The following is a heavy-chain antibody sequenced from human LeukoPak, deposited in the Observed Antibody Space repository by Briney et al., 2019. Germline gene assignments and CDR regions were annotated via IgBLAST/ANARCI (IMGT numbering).Heavy chain of an antibody. CDR3: ASLPYNWNDGEGHYFDY. Sequence: PSQTLSLTCTVSGGSISSGGYYWSWIRQHPGKGLEWIGYIYYSGSTYYNPSLKSRVTISVDTSKNQFSLKLSSVTAADTAVYYCASLPYNWNDGEGHYFDYWGQGTLVTVSS. V-gene: IGHV4-31*03. CDR2: IYYSGST. D-gene: IGHD1-20*01. CDR1: GGSISSGGYY. J-gene: IGHJ4*02.